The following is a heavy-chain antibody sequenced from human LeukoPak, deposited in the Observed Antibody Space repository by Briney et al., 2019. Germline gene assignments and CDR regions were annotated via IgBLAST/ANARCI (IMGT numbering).Heavy chain of an antibody. CDR3: ATSPLNWARYAFDI. J-gene: IGHJ3*02. D-gene: IGHD7-27*01. CDR2: ISHTGTI. Sequence: PSETLSLTCAVYGGSFSGHSWSWIRQAPGKGLEWIGEISHTGTINYNPSLNSRVTISADTSKNQFSLKLSSVTAADTAVYYCATSPLNWARYAFDIWGQGTMVTVSS. V-gene: IGHV4-34*01. CDR1: GGSFSGHS.